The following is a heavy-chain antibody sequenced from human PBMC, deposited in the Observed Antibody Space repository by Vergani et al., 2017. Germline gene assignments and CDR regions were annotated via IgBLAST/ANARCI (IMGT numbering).Heavy chain of an antibody. J-gene: IGHJ4*02. D-gene: IGHD3-22*01. CDR3: ARGGSGYDY. CDR1: GFTFSFNW. Sequence: EVQLVESGGALVQPGGSLRLSCAASGFTFSFNWMTWVRQAPGKGLEWVANIREDGGEKHYMDSVKSRFTISRDNAKNSVYLQMKGLRVDDTAVYYCARGGSGYDYWGQGTLVTVSS. CDR2: IREDGGEK. V-gene: IGHV3-7*01.